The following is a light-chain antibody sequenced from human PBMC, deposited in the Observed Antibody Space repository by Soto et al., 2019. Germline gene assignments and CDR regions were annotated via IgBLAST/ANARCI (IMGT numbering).Light chain of an antibody. Sequence: EIVLTQSPGALSLSPGERATLSCGASQSVSSSYLAWYQQKPGQAPRLLIYGASTRATGIPDRLSGSGSGTDFTLTISRLETEDFAVYYCQQYGSSPRTFGQVTKVEIK. CDR1: QSVSSSY. CDR3: QQYGSSPRT. J-gene: IGKJ1*01. CDR2: GAS. V-gene: IGKV3-20*01.